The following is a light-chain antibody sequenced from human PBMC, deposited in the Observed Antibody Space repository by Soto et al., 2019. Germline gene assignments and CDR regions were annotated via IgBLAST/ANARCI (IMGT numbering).Light chain of an antibody. V-gene: IGKV1-5*01. Sequence: DIQMTQSPSTLSASVGDRVTITCRASQSIDIWLAWYQQKPGKAPNLLIYDASSLESWGPSRFSGSGSGTEFTLTSSSLQPEDFATYYCHHFNTLGTFGQGTKVEIK. J-gene: IGKJ1*01. CDR2: DAS. CDR1: QSIDIW. CDR3: HHFNTLGT.